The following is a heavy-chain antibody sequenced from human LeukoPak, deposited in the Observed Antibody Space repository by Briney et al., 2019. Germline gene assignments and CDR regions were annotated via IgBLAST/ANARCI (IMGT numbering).Heavy chain of an antibody. J-gene: IGHJ4*02. D-gene: IGHD5-18*01. CDR3: ASYVRGYSYGYDFDY. CDR2: IYYSGST. Sequence: GSLRLSCAASGFTFSSYAMSWVRQAPGKGLKWIGSIYYSGSTYYNPSLKSRVTISVDTSKNQFSLKLSSVTAADTAVYYCASYVRGYSYGYDFDYWGQGTLVTVSS. CDR1: GFTFSSYA. V-gene: IGHV4-39*01.